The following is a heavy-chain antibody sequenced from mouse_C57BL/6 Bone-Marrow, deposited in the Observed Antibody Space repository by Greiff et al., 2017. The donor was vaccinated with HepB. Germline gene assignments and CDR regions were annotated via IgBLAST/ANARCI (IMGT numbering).Heavy chain of an antibody. CDR3: ARWSSGLFDY. CDR2: IYPSDSET. J-gene: IGHJ2*01. D-gene: IGHD3-2*02. Sequence: VQLQQSGAELVRPGSSVKLSCKASGYTFTSYWMDWVKQRPGQGLEWIGNIYPSDSETHYNQKFKDKATLTVDKSSSTAYMQLSSLTSEDSAVYYCARWSSGLFDYWGQGTTLTVSS. V-gene: IGHV1-61*01. CDR1: GYTFTSYW.